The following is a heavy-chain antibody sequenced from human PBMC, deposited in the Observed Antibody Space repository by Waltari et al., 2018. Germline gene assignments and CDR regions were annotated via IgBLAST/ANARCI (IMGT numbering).Heavy chain of an antibody. J-gene: IGHJ3*02. Sequence: QVQLQESGPGLVKPSQTLSLTCTVSGGSISSGDYYWSWIRQPPGKGLEWIGYIYYSGSTYYNPSLKSRVTISVDTSKNQFSLKLSSVTAADTAVYYCARAGYNFWSGYLPNAFDIWGQGTMVTVSS. D-gene: IGHD3-3*01. V-gene: IGHV4-30-4*08. CDR3: ARAGYNFWSGYLPNAFDI. CDR2: IYYSGST. CDR1: GGSISSGDYY.